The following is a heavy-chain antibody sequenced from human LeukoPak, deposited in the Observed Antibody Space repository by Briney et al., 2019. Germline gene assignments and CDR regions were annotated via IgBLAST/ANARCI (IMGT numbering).Heavy chain of an antibody. CDR1: GLSFSIYW. J-gene: IGHJ4*02. V-gene: IGHV3-7*03. CDR2: IKEDGSEK. D-gene: IGHD4-17*01. Sequence: GGPVRLSCAASGLSFSIYWMTWVRQARGKGLEWEANIKEDGSEKFYKDSVKGRFTISRDDSKNTLYLQMNNLKTEDTAVYYCTTDDGDYYWGQGTLVTVSS. CDR3: TTDDGDYY.